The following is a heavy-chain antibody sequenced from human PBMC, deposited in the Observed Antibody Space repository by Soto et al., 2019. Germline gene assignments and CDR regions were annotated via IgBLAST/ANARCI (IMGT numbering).Heavy chain of an antibody. V-gene: IGHV4-59*08. D-gene: IGHD1-26*01. CDR2: IYYSGST. CDR1: SGNIISWY. CDR3: ARRYGSAIDY. Sequence: SVTLSLTCTGSSGNIISWYWSWIPQPPGKGLEWIGYIYYSGSTNCNPSLKSRVTISVDTSKNQFSLKLSSVTAADTAVYYCARRYGSAIDYWGQGTLVTVSS. J-gene: IGHJ4*02.